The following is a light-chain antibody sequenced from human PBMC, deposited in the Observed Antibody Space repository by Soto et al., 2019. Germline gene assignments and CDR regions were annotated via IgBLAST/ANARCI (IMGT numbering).Light chain of an antibody. Sequence: IQLTQSPSSLSASVGDRVTITCRASQGINTFLAWYQQKAGKAPKLLIYAASNLHPGVPSRFSGSGSGTDFSLTISSLQPEDFATYYCQQSFSTPLFTFGPGTKVDI. CDR3: QQSFSTPLFT. CDR1: QGINTF. J-gene: IGKJ3*01. V-gene: IGKV1-39*01. CDR2: AAS.